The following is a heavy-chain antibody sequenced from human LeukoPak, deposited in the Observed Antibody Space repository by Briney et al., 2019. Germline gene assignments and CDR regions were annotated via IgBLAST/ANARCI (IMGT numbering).Heavy chain of an antibody. Sequence: SETLSLTCTVSGYSISSGYYWGWIRQPPGKGLEWIGSIYHSGSTYYNPSLKSRVTISVDTSKNQFSLKLSSVTAADTAVYYCARIPTNAVPAAHNGFDIWGQGTMLTVSS. D-gene: IGHD2-2*01. CDR1: GYSISSGYY. J-gene: IGHJ3*02. CDR2: IYHSGST. CDR3: ARIPTNAVPAAHNGFDI. V-gene: IGHV4-38-2*02.